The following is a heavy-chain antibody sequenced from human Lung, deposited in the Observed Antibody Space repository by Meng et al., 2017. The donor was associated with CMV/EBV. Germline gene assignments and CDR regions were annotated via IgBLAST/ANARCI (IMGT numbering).Heavy chain of an antibody. CDR3: ARGGNFDP. J-gene: IGHJ5*02. V-gene: IGHV7-4-1*02. D-gene: IGHD2/OR15-2a*01. CDR1: VYNFSTYT. Sequence: GAELKRPVASGKRSCDASVYNFSTYTISWVLPAHGLGLEWMVWISPNTGTPTYTQGFTGRFVFSLDTSVSTAYLQISSLKAEDTAVYYCARGGNFDPWGQGTLVTVSS. CDR2: ISPNTGTP.